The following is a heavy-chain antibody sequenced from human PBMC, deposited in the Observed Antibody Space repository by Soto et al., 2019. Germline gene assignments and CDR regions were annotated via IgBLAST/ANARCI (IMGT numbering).Heavy chain of an antibody. CDR1: GFTFSSYA. J-gene: IGHJ5*02. CDR2: ISGSGGST. CDR3: ANSKSMVRGVTNWFDP. D-gene: IGHD3-10*01. V-gene: IGHV3-23*01. Sequence: EVQLLESGGGLVQPGGSLRLSCAASGFTFSSYAMSWVRQAPGKGLEWVSAISGSGGSTYYADSVKGRFPISRDNAKNTLYLQMNSLRAEDTAVYYCANSKSMVRGVTNWFDPWGQGTLVTVSS.